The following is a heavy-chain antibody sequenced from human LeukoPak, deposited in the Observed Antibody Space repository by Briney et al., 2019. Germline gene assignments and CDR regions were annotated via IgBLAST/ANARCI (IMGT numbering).Heavy chain of an antibody. Sequence: NSGGSLRLSCAASGFTFSDYYMSWIRQAPGKGLEWVSYISSSGSTIYYADSVKGRFTISRDNAKNSLYLQMNSLRAEDTAVYYCARSSDYYDSSGLDYWGQGTLVTVSS. CDR1: GFTFSDYY. CDR3: ARSSDYYDSSGLDY. CDR2: ISSSGSTI. V-gene: IGHV3-11*01. J-gene: IGHJ4*02. D-gene: IGHD3-22*01.